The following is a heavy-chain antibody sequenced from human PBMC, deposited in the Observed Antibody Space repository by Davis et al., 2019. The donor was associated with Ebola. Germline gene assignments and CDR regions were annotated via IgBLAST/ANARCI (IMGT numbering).Heavy chain of an antibody. CDR2: TSPYNGNT. CDR1: GYTFTSYG. Sequence: ASVKVSCKASGYTFTSYGISWVRQAPGQGLEWMGWTSPYNGNTNYAQKLQGRVTMTTDTSTSTAYMELRSLRSDDTAVYYCARLASSGWYPWFDPWGQGTLVTVSS. J-gene: IGHJ5*02. D-gene: IGHD6-19*01. CDR3: ARLASSGWYPWFDP. V-gene: IGHV1-18*04.